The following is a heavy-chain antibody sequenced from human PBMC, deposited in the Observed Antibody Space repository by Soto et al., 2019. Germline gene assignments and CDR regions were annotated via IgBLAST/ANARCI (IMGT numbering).Heavy chain of an antibody. V-gene: IGHV1-2*04. CDR3: AREIQNGIAARPDAFDI. Sequence: ASVKVSCKASGYTFTGYYMHWVRQAPGQGLAWMGWINPNSGGTNYAQKFQGWVTMTRDTSISTAYMELSRLRSDDTAVYYCAREIQNGIAARPDAFDIWGQGTMVTVSS. CDR2: INPNSGGT. D-gene: IGHD6-6*01. J-gene: IGHJ3*02. CDR1: GYTFTGYY.